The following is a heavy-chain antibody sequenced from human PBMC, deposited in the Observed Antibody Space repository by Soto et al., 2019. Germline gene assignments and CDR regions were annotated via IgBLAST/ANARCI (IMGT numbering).Heavy chain of an antibody. D-gene: IGHD6-6*01. CDR2: IYYSGST. Sequence: SETLSLTCTVSGGSISSYYWSWIRQPPGKGLEWIGYIYYSGSTNYNPSLKSRVTISVDTSKNQFSLKLSSVTAADTAVYYCARQEYSSSSYYYYYMDVWGKGTTVTVSS. CDR3: ARQEYSSSSYYYYYMDV. CDR1: GGSISSYY. V-gene: IGHV4-59*08. J-gene: IGHJ6*03.